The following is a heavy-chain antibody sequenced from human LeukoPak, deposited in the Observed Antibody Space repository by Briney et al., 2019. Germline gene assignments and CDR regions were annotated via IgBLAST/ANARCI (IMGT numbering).Heavy chain of an antibody. CDR3: ASRTYTYDSSGYYRRNYYFDY. CDR1: GFTFDDYA. J-gene: IGHJ4*02. Sequence: GGSLRLSCAVSGFTFDDYAMHWVRQVPGKGLEWVSGINWNSDSIGYADSVKGRFTTSRDNAKNSLYLQMNSLRSEDTAVYYCASRTYTYDSSGYYRRNYYFDYWGQGTLVTVSS. CDR2: INWNSDSI. D-gene: IGHD3-22*01. V-gene: IGHV3-9*01.